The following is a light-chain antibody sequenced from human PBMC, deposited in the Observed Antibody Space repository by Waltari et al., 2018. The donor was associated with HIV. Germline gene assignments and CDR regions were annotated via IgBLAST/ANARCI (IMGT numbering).Light chain of an antibody. CDR1: TSHIGRNI. V-gene: IGLV1-44*01. CDR3: AAWDDSLNGYV. Sequence: QPPSASGTPGQQVTTSCSGVTSHIGRNILNWYQQLPGTATKLLIYTNNQRPSGIPDRFSGSKSGTSASLAISELQSEDEGDYFCAAWDDSLNGYVLGTGTRVTVL. CDR2: TNN. J-gene: IGLJ1*01.